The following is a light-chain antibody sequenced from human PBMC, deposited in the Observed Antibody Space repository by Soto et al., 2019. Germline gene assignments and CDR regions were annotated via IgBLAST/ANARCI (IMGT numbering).Light chain of an antibody. Sequence: QSALTQPASVSGSPGQSITISCTGTSSDIGGYPYVSWYQQHPGKAPKLLIFEVSNRPSGVSDRFSGSKSANTASLTISGLQAEDEAEYYCTSYIGTDLLVFGGGTKVTVL. V-gene: IGLV2-14*01. CDR3: TSYIGTDLLV. CDR1: SSDIGGYPY. CDR2: EVS. J-gene: IGLJ2*01.